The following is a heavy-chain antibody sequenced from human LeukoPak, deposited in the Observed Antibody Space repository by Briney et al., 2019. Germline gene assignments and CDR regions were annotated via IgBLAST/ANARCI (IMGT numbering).Heavy chain of an antibody. V-gene: IGHV3-30*04. Sequence: GGSLRLSCAASGFTFSSYAMHWVRQAPGKGLEWVAVISYDGSNKYYADSVKGRFTISRDNSKNTLYLQMNSLRAEDTAVYYCARAYCGGDCYSGYFQHWGQGTLVTVSS. CDR2: ISYDGSNK. D-gene: IGHD2-21*02. CDR3: ARAYCGGDCYSGYFQH. J-gene: IGHJ1*01. CDR1: GFTFSSYA.